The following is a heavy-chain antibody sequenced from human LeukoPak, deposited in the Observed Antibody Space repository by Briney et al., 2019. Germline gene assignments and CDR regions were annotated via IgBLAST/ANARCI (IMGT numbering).Heavy chain of an antibody. Sequence: GGSLRLSCAASGFTFSSYAMHWVRQAPGKGLEWVAVISYDGSNKYYADSVKGRFTISRDNSKNTLYLQMNSLRAEDTAVYYCAITPGSYQPFDYWGQGTLVTVSS. CDR1: GFTFSSYA. J-gene: IGHJ4*02. D-gene: IGHD1-26*01. CDR3: AITPGSYQPFDY. CDR2: ISYDGSNK. V-gene: IGHV3-30*04.